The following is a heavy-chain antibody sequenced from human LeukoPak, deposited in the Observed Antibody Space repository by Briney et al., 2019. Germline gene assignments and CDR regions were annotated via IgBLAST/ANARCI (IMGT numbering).Heavy chain of an antibody. CDR2: INHSGST. J-gene: IGHJ1*01. V-gene: IGHV4-34*01. CDR3: ARQYGSGWYKGYFQY. Sequence: PSETLSLTCGVNSGSFSGYYWSWIRQPPGKGLEWIGEINHSGSTKYNPSLKSRVTISVDTSKNQFSLKVTSVTAADTAVYYCARQYGSGWYKGYFQYWGQGTLVTVSS. CDR1: SGSFSGYY. D-gene: IGHD6-19*01.